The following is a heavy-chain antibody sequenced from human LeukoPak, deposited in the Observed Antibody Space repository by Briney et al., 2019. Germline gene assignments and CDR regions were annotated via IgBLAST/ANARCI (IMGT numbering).Heavy chain of an antibody. CDR2: INSDGSGT. CDR1: GFTFSTYW. J-gene: IGHJ4*02. V-gene: IGHV3-74*01. CDR3: ARVQHSSSWYIDY. Sequence: PGGSLRLSCAASGFTFSTYWMHWVRQAPGKGLVWVSRINSDGSGTTYADSVKGRFTISIDNAKNTLYLQMNSLRAEDTALYYCARVQHSSSWYIDYWGQGTLVTVSS. D-gene: IGHD6-13*01.